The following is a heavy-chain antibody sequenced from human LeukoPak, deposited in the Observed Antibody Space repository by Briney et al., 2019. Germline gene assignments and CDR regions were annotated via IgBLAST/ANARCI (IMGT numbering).Heavy chain of an antibody. CDR1: GGSISSYY. J-gene: IGHJ4*02. Sequence: SETLSLTCTVSGGSISSYYWSWIRQPPGKGLEWIGYIYYSGSTNYNPSLKSRVTISVDTSKNQFSLKLSSVTAADTAVYYCARDTYDSNGYYGLSYWGQGTLVTVSS. CDR2: IYYSGST. CDR3: ARDTYDSNGYYGLSY. D-gene: IGHD3-22*01. V-gene: IGHV4-59*01.